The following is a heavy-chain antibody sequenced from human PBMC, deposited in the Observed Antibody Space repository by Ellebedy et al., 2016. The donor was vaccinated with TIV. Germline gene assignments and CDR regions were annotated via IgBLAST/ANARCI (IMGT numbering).Heavy chain of an antibody. CDR3: TTHEGDYEPGMDV. D-gene: IGHD4-17*01. Sequence: VKGRFITSRDDSKNTLYLQMNSLKTEDTAVYYCTTHEGDYEPGMDVWGQGTTVTVSS. J-gene: IGHJ6*02. V-gene: IGHV3-15*03.